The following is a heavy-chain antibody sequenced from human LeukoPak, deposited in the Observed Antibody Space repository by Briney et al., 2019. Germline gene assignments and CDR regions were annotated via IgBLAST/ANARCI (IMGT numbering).Heavy chain of an antibody. V-gene: IGHV1-18*04. CDR1: GYTFTGYY. D-gene: IGHD7-27*01. Sequence: RASVKVSCKASGYTFTGYYIHWVRQAPGQGLEWMGWISAYNGNTNYAQKLQGRVTMTTDISTSTAYMELRSLRSDDTAVYYCARDPLTGDEIDYWGQGTLVTVSS. J-gene: IGHJ4*02. CDR3: ARDPLTGDEIDY. CDR2: ISAYNGNT.